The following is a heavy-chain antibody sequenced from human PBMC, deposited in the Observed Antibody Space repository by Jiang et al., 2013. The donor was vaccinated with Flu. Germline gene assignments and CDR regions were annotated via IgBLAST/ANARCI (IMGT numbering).Heavy chain of an antibody. CDR2: INPSGGTT. D-gene: IGHD3-10*01. CDR1: GIPSPPT. V-gene: IGHV1-46*01. Sequence: QLVESGAEVKKPGASVKVLARHLGIPSPPTISTGCDRPLDKGLSGMGVINPSGGTTNYAQKFQGRVTMTSDTSTSTVYMTLSNLTSEDAAVYYCAQDLARGKDCWGQGTLVTVSS. J-gene: IGHJ4*02. CDR3: AQDLARGKDC.